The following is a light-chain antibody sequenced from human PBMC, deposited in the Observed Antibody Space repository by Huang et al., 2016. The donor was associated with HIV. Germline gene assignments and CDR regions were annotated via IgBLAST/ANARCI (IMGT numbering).Light chain of an antibody. Sequence: EVVMTQSPATLSVSPGERAALSCRASQTVDSDLAWYQQKPGQAPRLLIYGASNRAPGSPARFRGSGSGTEFTLTISGLQSEDFAVYYCQQYKNWPRTFGPGTTVDIK. CDR2: GAS. V-gene: IGKV3-15*01. J-gene: IGKJ3*01. CDR1: QTVDSD. CDR3: QQYKNWPRT.